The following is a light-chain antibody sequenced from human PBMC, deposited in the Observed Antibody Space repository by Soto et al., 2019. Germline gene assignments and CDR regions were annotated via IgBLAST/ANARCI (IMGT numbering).Light chain of an antibody. V-gene: IGLV8-61*01. CDR3: VLYMESGIWV. CDR2: NTN. J-gene: IGLJ3*02. CDR1: SGSVSTNYY. Sequence: QTVVTQEPSFSVSPGGTVTLTCGLNSGSVSTNYYPSWYQQTPGQAPRTLIYNTNTRSSGVPDRFSGSILGNKAALTITGAQADDESDYYCVLYMESGIWVFGGGTKLTVL.